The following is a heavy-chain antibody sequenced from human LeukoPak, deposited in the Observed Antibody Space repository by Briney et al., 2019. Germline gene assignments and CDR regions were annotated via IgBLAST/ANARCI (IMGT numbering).Heavy chain of an antibody. CDR3: ARGGATYYFDY. D-gene: IGHD1-26*01. Sequence: KFQGRVTITRDTSASTAYMELSSLRSEDTAAYYCARGGATYYFDYWGQGTLVTVSS. V-gene: IGHV1-3*01. J-gene: IGHJ4*02.